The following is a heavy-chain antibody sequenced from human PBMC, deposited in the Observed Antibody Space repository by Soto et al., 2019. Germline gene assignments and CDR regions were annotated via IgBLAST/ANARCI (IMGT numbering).Heavy chain of an antibody. CDR1: GYTFTSYY. Sequence: ASVKVSCKASGYTFTSYYMHWVRQAPGQGLEWMGIINPSGGSTSYAQKFQGRVTMTRDTSTSTAYMELSSLRSEDTAVYYCAREGGSSWYVYYFDYWGQGTQVTVSS. CDR2: INPSGGST. CDR3: AREGGSSWYVYYFDY. V-gene: IGHV1-46*01. D-gene: IGHD6-13*01. J-gene: IGHJ4*02.